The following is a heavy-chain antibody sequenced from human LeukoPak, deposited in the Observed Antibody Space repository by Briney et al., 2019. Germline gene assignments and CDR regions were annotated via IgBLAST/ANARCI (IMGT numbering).Heavy chain of an antibody. V-gene: IGHV4-59*01. Sequence: SETLSLTCTVSGGSISSYYWSWIRQPPGKGLEWIGYIYYSGSTNYNPSLKSRVTISVDTSKNQFSLKLSSVTAADTAVYYCARDSSSTYYYYGMDVWGQGTTVTVSS. D-gene: IGHD6-13*01. CDR3: ARDSSSTYYYYGMDV. CDR1: GGSISSYY. CDR2: IYYSGST. J-gene: IGHJ6*02.